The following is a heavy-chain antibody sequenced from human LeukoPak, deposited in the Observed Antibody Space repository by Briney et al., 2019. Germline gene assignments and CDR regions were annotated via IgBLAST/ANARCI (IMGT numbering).Heavy chain of an antibody. Sequence: GGSLRLSCAASGFTFSSYAMHWVRQAPGKGLEWVAYIWYDGTNEYYADSVKGRFTISRDNSKNTLYLQMNSLRAEDTAVYYCARSRYNLDYWGQGTLVTVSS. D-gene: IGHD5-24*01. CDR2: IWYDGTNE. J-gene: IGHJ4*02. V-gene: IGHV3-33*01. CDR3: ARSRYNLDY. CDR1: GFTFSSYA.